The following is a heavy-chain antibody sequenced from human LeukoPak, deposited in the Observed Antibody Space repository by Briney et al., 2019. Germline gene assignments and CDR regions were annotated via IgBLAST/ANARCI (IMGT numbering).Heavy chain of an antibody. D-gene: IGHD3-22*01. J-gene: IGHJ6*03. Sequence: SETLSLTCTVSGGSISNYYWSWIRQPPGKGLEWIGEINHSGSTNYNPSLKSRVTISVDTSKNQFSLKLSSVTAADTAVYYCARGVASRTYYYDSSGYNYYYYMDVWGKGTTVTVSS. CDR1: GGSISNYY. CDR2: INHSGST. V-gene: IGHV4-34*01. CDR3: ARGVASRTYYYDSSGYNYYYYMDV.